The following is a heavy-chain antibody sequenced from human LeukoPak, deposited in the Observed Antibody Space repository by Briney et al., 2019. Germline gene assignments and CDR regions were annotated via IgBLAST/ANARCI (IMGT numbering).Heavy chain of an antibody. V-gene: IGHV3-7*01. CDR2: IKQDGSEK. CDR1: GFTFSTYW. J-gene: IGHJ4*02. D-gene: IGHD6-13*01. Sequence: GGSLRLSCAASGFTFSTYWMSWVRQAPGKGLEWVANIKQDGSEKYYVDSVKGRFTISRDNAKNSLYLQMNSLRTEDTAMYCCARDSAGNDYWGQGTLVTVSS. CDR3: ARDSAGNDY.